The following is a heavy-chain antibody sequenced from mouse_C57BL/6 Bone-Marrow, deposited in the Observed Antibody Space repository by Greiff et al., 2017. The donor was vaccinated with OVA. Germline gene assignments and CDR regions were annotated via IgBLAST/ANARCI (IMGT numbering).Heavy chain of an antibody. CDR1: GYTFTTYP. CDR2: FHPYNDDT. CDR3: ARRSDSNWYFDV. V-gene: IGHV1-47*01. Sequence: QVHVKQSGAELVKPGASVKMSCKASGYTFTTYPIEWMKQNHGKSLEWIGNFHPYNDDTKYNEKFKGKATLTVEKSSSTVYLELSRLTSDDSAVYYCARRSDSNWYFDVWGTGTTVTVSS. J-gene: IGHJ1*03.